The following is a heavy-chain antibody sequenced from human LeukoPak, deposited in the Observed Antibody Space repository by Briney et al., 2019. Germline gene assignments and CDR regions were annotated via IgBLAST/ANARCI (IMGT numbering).Heavy chain of an antibody. CDR1: GFTFSSYG. CDR2: IRYDGSNK. CDR3: AKSDYDFLTAASWDY. J-gene: IGHJ4*02. V-gene: IGHV3-30*02. D-gene: IGHD3-9*01. Sequence: GGSLRLSCAASGFTFSSYGIHWVRQAPGKGLEWVAFIRYDGSNKYYTDSVKGRFTISRDNSKNTLYLQMNSLRAEDTAVHYCAKSDYDFLTAASWDYWGQETLVTVSS.